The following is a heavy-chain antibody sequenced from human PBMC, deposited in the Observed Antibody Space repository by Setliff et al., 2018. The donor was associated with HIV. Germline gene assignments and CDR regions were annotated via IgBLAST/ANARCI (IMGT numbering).Heavy chain of an antibody. CDR2: MYYSGST. J-gene: IGHJ4*02. CDR3: ARDPADIRTFDY. CDR1: GGSINSGGYY. V-gene: IGHV4-31*03. Sequence: SETLSLTCTVSGGSINSGGYYWSWIRQHPGKGLEWIGYMYYSGSTYYKPSLKSRVTISVDTSKNQFSLKLTSVTAADTAVYYCARDPADIRTFDYWGQGTLVTVSS. D-gene: IGHD3-9*01.